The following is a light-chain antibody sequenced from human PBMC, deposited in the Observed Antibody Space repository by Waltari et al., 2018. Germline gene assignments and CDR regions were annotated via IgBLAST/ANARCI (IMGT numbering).Light chain of an antibody. CDR2: GAS. Sequence: ETVLTQSPGTLSLSPGARATLSCRASQSVRSRYLAWYQQKPGQAPRLLIYGASSRATGIPDRFSGSRSGTDFTLTISRLEPEDFAVYYCQQYVNTRLTFGPGTKVDIK. J-gene: IGKJ3*01. V-gene: IGKV3-20*01. CDR3: QQYVNTRLT. CDR1: QSVRSRY.